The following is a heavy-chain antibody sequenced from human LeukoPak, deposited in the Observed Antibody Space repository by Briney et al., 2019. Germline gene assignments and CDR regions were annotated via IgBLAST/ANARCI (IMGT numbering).Heavy chain of an antibody. J-gene: IGHJ3*02. D-gene: IGHD5-18*01. Sequence: GGSLRLSCAASGITFSSYAMSWVRQAPGKGLEWVSAISGSGGSTYYADSVKGRFTISRDNSKNTLYLQMNSLRAEDTAVYYCAKLQGYSYGYSHDAFDIWGQGTMVTVSS. V-gene: IGHV3-23*01. CDR3: AKLQGYSYGYSHDAFDI. CDR2: ISGSGGST. CDR1: GITFSSYA.